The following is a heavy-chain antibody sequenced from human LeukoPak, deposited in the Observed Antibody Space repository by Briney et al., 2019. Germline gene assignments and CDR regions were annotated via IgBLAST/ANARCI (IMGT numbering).Heavy chain of an antibody. D-gene: IGHD4-23*01. V-gene: IGHV3-53*01. Sequence: GGSLRLSCAASGFTVTRNYYMNWVRQAPGKGLEWVSVIYSAGTTYYADSVKGRFTISRDNSKNTVYLQMNSLRAEDTAVYYCARGDDYGGAWYYFDCWGQGTLVTVPS. CDR2: IYSAGTT. CDR3: ARGDDYGGAWYYFDC. CDR1: GFTVTRNY. J-gene: IGHJ4*02.